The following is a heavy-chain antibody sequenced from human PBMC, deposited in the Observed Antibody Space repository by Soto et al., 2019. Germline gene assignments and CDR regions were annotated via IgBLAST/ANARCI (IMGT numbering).Heavy chain of an antibody. Sequence: QVQLQQWGAGLLKPSEPLSLTCAVKGGSFTGYYWTWVRQPPGKGREWIGEVKGGGVTNYSPSLRSRVTISSDAPKKQFSLKVTSVTAADTAVYYCTRGQEGVVATHWDQGTLVTVSS. CDR2: VKGGGVT. J-gene: IGHJ4*02. V-gene: IGHV4-34*01. CDR1: GGSFTGYY. D-gene: IGHD5-12*01. CDR3: TRGQEGVVATH.